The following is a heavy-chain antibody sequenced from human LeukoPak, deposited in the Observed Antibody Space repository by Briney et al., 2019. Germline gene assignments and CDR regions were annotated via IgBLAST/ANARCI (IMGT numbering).Heavy chain of an antibody. CDR3: TTDLPRASYCGGDCYNLNY. CDR2: IKSKTDGGTT. Sequence: GGSLRLSCAASGFIFSNAWMSWVRQAPGKGLEWVGRIKSKTDGGTTDYAAPVKGRFTISRDDSKNTLYLQMSSLKTEDTAVYYCTTDLPRASYCGGDCYNLNYWGQGTLVTVSS. J-gene: IGHJ4*02. D-gene: IGHD2-21*02. CDR1: GFIFSNAW. V-gene: IGHV3-15*01.